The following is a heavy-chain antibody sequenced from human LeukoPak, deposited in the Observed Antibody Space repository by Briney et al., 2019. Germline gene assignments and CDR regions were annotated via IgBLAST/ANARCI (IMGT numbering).Heavy chain of an antibody. CDR3: VNLGYSD. D-gene: IGHD5-12*01. CDR2: IKNDGSDK. J-gene: IGHJ4*02. CDR1: GFIFSAAC. V-gene: IGHV3-7*01. Sequence: GGSLRLSCEASGFIFSAACMTWVRQAPGKGLEWVATIKNDGSDKYYVDSVKGRFTLSRDNAKNSVYLQMNSLRVEDTAVYYCVNLGYSDGGQGTLVTVSS.